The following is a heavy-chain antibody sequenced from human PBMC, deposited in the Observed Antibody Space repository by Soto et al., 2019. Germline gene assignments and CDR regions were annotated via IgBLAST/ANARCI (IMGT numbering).Heavy chain of an antibody. CDR2: IMPTVDSA. CDR1: GGTLSDYA. Sequence: QVQLVQSGAEVKTPGSSVKVSCKASGGTLSDYAISWVRQAPGQGLEWMGGIMPTVDSANYAQNFQGRLTISAAESTSTANLELSSLSSDDSAVYYCAVAAVREIMAQESSGMAVWGQGTPVIVSS. D-gene: IGHD3-10*01. V-gene: IGHV1-69*01. J-gene: IGHJ6*02. CDR3: AVAAVREIMAQESSGMAV.